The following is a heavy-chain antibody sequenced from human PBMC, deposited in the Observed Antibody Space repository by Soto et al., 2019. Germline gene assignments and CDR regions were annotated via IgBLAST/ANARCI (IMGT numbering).Heavy chain of an antibody. D-gene: IGHD3-3*01. CDR3: ARDRAVRSAGGYYGMDV. CDR1: GYTFTSYG. J-gene: IGHJ6*02. V-gene: IGHV1-18*01. Sequence: QVQLVQSGADVKKPGASVKVSCKASGYTFTSYGISWVRQAPGQGLEWMGWISAYNGNTNYAQKLQGRVTMTTDTSTSTAYMELRSLRSDDTAVYYCARDRAVRSAGGYYGMDVWGQGTTVTVSS. CDR2: ISAYNGNT.